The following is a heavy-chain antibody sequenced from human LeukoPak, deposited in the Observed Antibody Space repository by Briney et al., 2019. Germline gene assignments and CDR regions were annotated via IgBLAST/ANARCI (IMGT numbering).Heavy chain of an antibody. J-gene: IGHJ3*02. Sequence: SETLSLTCTVSGGSISAYSWSWIRQPPGKGLEWIGYIYYSGSTNYNPSLKSRVTISVDTSKNQFSLKLSSVTAADTAVYYCARSLVRDAFDIWGQGTMVTVSS. CDR3: ARSLVRDAFDI. D-gene: IGHD3-10*01. CDR1: GGSISAYS. CDR2: IYYSGST. V-gene: IGHV4-59*08.